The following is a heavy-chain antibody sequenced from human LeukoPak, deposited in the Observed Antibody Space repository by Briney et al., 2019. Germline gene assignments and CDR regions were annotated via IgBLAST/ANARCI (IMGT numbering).Heavy chain of an antibody. Sequence: GGSLRLSCAASGFTFSSYGMHWVRQAPGKGLEWVAVIWYDGSNKYYADSVKGRFTISRDNSKNTLYLQMNSLRAKDTAVYYCARGRITMVRGPFDYWGQGTLVTVSS. J-gene: IGHJ4*02. D-gene: IGHD3-10*01. CDR2: IWYDGSNK. CDR3: ARGRITMVRGPFDY. CDR1: GFTFSSYG. V-gene: IGHV3-33*01.